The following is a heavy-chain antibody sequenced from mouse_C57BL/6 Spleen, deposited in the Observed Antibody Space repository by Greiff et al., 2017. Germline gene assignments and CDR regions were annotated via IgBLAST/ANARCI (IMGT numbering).Heavy chain of an antibody. D-gene: IGHD1-1*01. CDR1: GYTFTSDW. V-gene: IGHV1-59*01. Sequence: QVQLQQPGAELVRPGTSVKLSCKASGYTFTSDWMHWVKQRPGQGLEWIGVIDPSDSYTNYNQKFKGKATLTVDTSSSKAYMQLSSLTSADSAVYYCARDDGSSGSWGQGTTLTVSS. CDR2: IDPSDSYT. J-gene: IGHJ2*01. CDR3: ARDDGSSGS.